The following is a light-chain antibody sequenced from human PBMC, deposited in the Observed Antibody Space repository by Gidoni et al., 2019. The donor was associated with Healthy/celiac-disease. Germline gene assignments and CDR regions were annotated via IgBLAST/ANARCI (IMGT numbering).Light chain of an antibody. Sequence: EIVLTQSPGTLSLSPGERATLSCRASQSVSSSYLAWYPQKPGQAPRLLIYGASSRAPGIPARFSGSGSGTDFTLTLSRLDPEDFAVYYCQQYGSSRRVTFGQGTRLEIK. CDR3: QQYGSSRRVT. CDR2: GAS. J-gene: IGKJ5*01. V-gene: IGKV3-20*01. CDR1: QSVSSSY.